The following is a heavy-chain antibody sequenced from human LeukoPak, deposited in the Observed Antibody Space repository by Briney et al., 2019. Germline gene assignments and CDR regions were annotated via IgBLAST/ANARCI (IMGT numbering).Heavy chain of an antibody. Sequence: SGGSLRLSCAASGFTFSSNGMHWVRQAPGKGLEWVAVIWYDGSKKYYADSVKGRLTISRDNSKNSLYLQMNSLRAEDTAVYYCASGGSAWGQGTMVTVSS. CDR1: GFTFSSNG. CDR2: IWYDGSKK. J-gene: IGHJ3*01. V-gene: IGHV3-33*01. CDR3: ASGGSA. D-gene: IGHD1-26*01.